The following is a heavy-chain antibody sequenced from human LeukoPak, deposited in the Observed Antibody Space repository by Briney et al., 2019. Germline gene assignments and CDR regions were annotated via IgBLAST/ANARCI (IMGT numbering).Heavy chain of an antibody. CDR1: GFTFSSYA. D-gene: IGHD6-6*01. CDR2: IRGSGGST. Sequence: PGGSLRLSCAASGFTFSSYAMSWVRQAPGKGLEWVSAIRGSGGSTYYADSVKGRFTISRDNSKNTLYLQMNSLRAEDTALYYCAKVSGGGSSSGGYFDYWGQGTLVTVSS. CDR3: AKVSGGGSSSGGYFDY. V-gene: IGHV3-23*01. J-gene: IGHJ4*02.